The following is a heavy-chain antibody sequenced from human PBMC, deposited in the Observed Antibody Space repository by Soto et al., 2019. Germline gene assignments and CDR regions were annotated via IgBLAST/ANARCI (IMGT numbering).Heavy chain of an antibody. CDR1: GFSLNTRDVG. CDR2: VYWEDDK. D-gene: IGHD3-16*01. V-gene: IGHV2-5*02. Sequence: QITLNESGPALVKPTQTRTLTCTFSGFSLNTRDVGVGWIRQPPGKALEWLGVVYWEDDKTYSPSPKSRLTITKDTRKNQVVLRMTRMDPVDTATSYCARCRGGVASFWGQGSLVTVSS. CDR3: ARCRGGVASF. J-gene: IGHJ4*02.